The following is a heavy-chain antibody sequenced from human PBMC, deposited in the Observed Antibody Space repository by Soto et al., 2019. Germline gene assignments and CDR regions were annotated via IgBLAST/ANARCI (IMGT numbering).Heavy chain of an antibody. CDR1: GGTFSSYT. CDR2: IIPILGIA. D-gene: IGHD5-12*01. J-gene: IGHJ4*02. V-gene: IGHV1-69*02. CDR3: ASEGRVDSFDY. Sequence: QVQLVQSGAEVKKPGSSVKVSCKASGGTFSSYTISWVRQAPGQGLEWMGRIIPILGIANYAQNFQGRVTITADTSTSTASMELSSLRSEDTAVYYCASEGRVDSFDYWGQGTLVTVSS.